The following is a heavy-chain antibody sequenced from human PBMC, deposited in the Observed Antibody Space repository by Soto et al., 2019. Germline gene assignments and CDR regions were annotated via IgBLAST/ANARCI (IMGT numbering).Heavy chain of an antibody. D-gene: IGHD3-16*01. V-gene: IGHV4-59*01. Sequence: SETLSLTCTVSGGSISSYYWSWIRQPPGNGLEWIGYIYYSGSTNYNPSLKSRVTISVDTSKNQFSLKLSSVTAADTAVYYCARDSVWGSSLHFDYWGQGTLVTVSS. CDR2: IYYSGST. CDR3: ARDSVWGSSLHFDY. J-gene: IGHJ4*02. CDR1: GGSISSYY.